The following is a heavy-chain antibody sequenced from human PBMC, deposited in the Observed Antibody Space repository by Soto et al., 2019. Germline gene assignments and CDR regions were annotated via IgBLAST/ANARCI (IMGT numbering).Heavy chain of an antibody. CDR2: IYHSGST. Sequence: SETLSLTCAVSGGSISSSNWWRWVRQPPGKGLEWIGEIYHSGSTNYNPSLKSRVTISVDTSISTAYMELSRLRSDDTAVYYCARDGTTKEFGGVIVPPLFDYWGQGTLVTVSS. V-gene: IGHV4-4*02. CDR3: ARDGTTKEFGGVIVPPLFDY. J-gene: IGHJ4*02. D-gene: IGHD3-16*02. CDR1: GGSISSSNW.